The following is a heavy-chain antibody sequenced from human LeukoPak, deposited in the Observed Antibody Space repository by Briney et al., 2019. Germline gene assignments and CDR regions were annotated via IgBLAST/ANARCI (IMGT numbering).Heavy chain of an antibody. D-gene: IGHD5-18*01. CDR2: ISGDGGSP. Sequence: GGSLRLSCAASGFTFDDYAMRWVRQTPGKGLEWVSLISGDGGSPYYADSVKGRCPHSRDNTKNSPYLQMNSLRTDDTALDYCSKDWGRYKVEGAFDYWGQGTLVTVSS. V-gene: IGHV3-43*02. CDR1: GFTFDDYA. J-gene: IGHJ4*02. CDR3: SKDWGRYKVEGAFDY.